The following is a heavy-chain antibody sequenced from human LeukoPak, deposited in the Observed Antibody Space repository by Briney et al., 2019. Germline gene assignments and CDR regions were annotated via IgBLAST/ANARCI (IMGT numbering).Heavy chain of an antibody. Sequence: SETLSLTCAVSGGSISSSIAYWGWIRQPPGEGLEWIGSIYYSKNTYYNPSLKSRVTISADTSKNQFSLTLGSVSATDTAVYYCVSPRGFSYGYFDYWGQGTLVTVSS. CDR2: IYYSKNT. CDR1: GGSISSSIAY. J-gene: IGHJ4*02. V-gene: IGHV4-39*01. CDR3: VSPRGFSYGYFDY. D-gene: IGHD5-18*01.